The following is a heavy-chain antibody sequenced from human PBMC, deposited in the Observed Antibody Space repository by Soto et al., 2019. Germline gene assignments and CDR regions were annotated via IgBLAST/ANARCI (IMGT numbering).Heavy chain of an antibody. CDR3: VQGASTAHQPLDS. CDR2: TYSGGDT. Sequence: EVRLVESGGGLVQPGGSLRLSCAASGVTVGNNYMSWVRQAPGKGLEWVSVTYSGGDTRYADSVKGRFTMSRDSTKNTVYLQMDSLRPEDTAVYHCVQGASTAHQPLDSWGQGVLVTVSS. CDR1: GVTVGNNY. J-gene: IGHJ4*02. D-gene: IGHD1-26*01. V-gene: IGHV3-66*01.